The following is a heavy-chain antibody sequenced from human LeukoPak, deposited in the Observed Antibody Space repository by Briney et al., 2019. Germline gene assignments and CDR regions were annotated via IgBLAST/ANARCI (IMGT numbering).Heavy chain of an antibody. J-gene: IGHJ5*02. CDR2: IYSGDNT. Sequence: GGSLRLSCAASGFTVSSNYMSWVRQAPGKGLEWVSVIYSGDNTYYADSVKGRFTISRDNSKNTLYLQMGSLRAEDMAVYYCAYSSSWYAQFDPWGQGTLVTVSS. CDR3: AYSSSWYAQFDP. V-gene: IGHV3-66*01. D-gene: IGHD6-13*01. CDR1: GFTVSSNY.